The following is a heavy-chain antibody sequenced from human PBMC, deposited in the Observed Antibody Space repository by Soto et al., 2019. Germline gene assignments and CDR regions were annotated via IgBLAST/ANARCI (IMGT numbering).Heavy chain of an antibody. CDR2: IYYSGST. CDR1: GGSISSGGYY. V-gene: IGHV4-31*03. CDR3: ARVVAVAGGDFDY. J-gene: IGHJ4*02. D-gene: IGHD6-19*01. Sequence: QVQLQESGPGLVKPSQTLSLTCTVSGGSISSGGYYWSWIRQHPGKCLEWIGYIYYSGSTYYNPSLKSRVSISVDTSKNQFSLKLSSVTAADTAVYYCARVVAVAGGDFDYWGQGTLVTVSS.